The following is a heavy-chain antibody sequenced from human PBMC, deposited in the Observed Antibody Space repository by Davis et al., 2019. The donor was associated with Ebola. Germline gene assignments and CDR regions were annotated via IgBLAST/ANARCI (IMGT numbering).Heavy chain of an antibody. Sequence: GESLKISCTDSVITFSSYAMTWVRQAPGKGLEWVSAISGSGGRTYYADSVKGRLIISRDNYEHTLYLQMNSLRVDDTAVYFCARDPSGGSGWSVGYYGMDVWGKGTTVTVSS. J-gene: IGHJ6*04. CDR2: ISGSGGRT. V-gene: IGHV3-23*01. D-gene: IGHD3-16*01. CDR1: VITFSSYA. CDR3: ARDPSGGSGWSVGYYGMDV.